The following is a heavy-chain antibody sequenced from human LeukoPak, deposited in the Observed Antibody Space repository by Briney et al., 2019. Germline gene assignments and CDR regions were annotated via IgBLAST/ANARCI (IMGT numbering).Heavy chain of an antibody. Sequence: PSQTLSLTCTVSGGSISSGDYYWSWIRQPPGKGLEWIGYIYYSGSTYYNPSLKSRVTISVDTSKNQFSLKLSSVTAADTAVYYCARVMGTAMATLGSFDPWGQGTLVTVSS. D-gene: IGHD5-18*01. CDR2: IYYSGST. CDR3: ARVMGTAMATLGSFDP. CDR1: GGSISSGDYY. J-gene: IGHJ5*02. V-gene: IGHV4-30-4*01.